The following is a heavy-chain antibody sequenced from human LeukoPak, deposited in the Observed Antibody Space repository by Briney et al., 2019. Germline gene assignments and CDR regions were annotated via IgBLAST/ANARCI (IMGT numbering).Heavy chain of an antibody. CDR3: ATEGSGNYYYFDD. Sequence: SETLSLTCTVAGGSISSGDYFWSWIRQPPGKGLEWIGYIYYSVNTHYNSSLKSRVTISVDTSKNEFSLRLTSVTAADTAVYFCATEGSGNYYYFDDWGQGTLVTVSS. V-gene: IGHV4-30-4*08. J-gene: IGHJ4*02. CDR2: IYYSVNT. CDR1: GGSISSGDYF. D-gene: IGHD1-26*01.